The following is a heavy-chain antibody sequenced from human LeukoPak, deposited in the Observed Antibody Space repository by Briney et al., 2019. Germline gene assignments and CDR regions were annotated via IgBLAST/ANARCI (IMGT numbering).Heavy chain of an antibody. J-gene: IGHJ4*02. CDR1: GGSISSSSYY. CDR3: ARLTGGIGY. V-gene: IGHV4-39*01. CDR2: IYYSGST. Sequence: SETLSLTCTVSGGSISSSSYYWGWIRQPPGKGLEWIGSIYYSGSTYYNPSLKSRVTISVDTSKNQFSLKLSSVTAADTAVYYCARLTGGIGYWGQGTLVTVSS. D-gene: IGHD3-9*01.